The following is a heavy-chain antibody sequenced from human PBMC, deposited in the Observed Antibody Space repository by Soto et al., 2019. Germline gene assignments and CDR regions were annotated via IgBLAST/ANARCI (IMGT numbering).Heavy chain of an antibody. D-gene: IGHD6-6*01. J-gene: IGHJ6*02. CDR2: LIPIFGTA. CDR3: AGGRGEYSSHADDYYYYYGMDV. CDR1: GGTFSSYA. V-gene: IGHV1-69*01. Sequence: QVQLVQSGAEVKKPGSSVKVSCKASGGTFSSYAISWVRQAPGQGLEWMGGLIPIFGTANYAQKFQSRVTITADESTSTAYMELSSLRSEDTAVYYCAGGRGEYSSHADDYYYYYGMDVWGQGTTVTVSS.